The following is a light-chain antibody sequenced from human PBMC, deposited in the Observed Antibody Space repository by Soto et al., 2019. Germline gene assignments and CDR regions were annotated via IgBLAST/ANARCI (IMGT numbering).Light chain of an antibody. CDR1: SSDVGGYNY. CDR3: SSYTSSSTLGV. CDR2: DVS. Sequence: QSALTQPASVSGSPGQSITISCTGNSSDVGGYNYVSWYQQHPGKAPKLMIYDVSNRPSGVSNRFSGSKSGNTACLTISGLQAEDEADYYCSSYTSSSTLGVFGGGTKLTVL. V-gene: IGLV2-14*01. J-gene: IGLJ2*01.